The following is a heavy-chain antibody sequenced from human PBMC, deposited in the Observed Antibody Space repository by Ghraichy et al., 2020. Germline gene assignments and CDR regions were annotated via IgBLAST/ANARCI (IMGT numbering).Heavy chain of an antibody. J-gene: IGHJ5*02. Sequence: SETLSLTCTVSGGSISSGGYFWSWIRQHPGRGLEWIGCIYYGGSTYYNPSLKSRVTMSVDASKNQISLKLSSVTAADTAVYYCARDGGSSSWFDPWGQGTLVTVSS. V-gene: IGHV4-31*03. D-gene: IGHD6-6*01. CDR1: GGSISSGGYF. CDR3: ARDGGSSSWFDP. CDR2: IYYGGST.